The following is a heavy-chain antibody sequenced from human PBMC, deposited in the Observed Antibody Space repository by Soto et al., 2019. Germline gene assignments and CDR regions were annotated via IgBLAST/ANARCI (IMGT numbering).Heavy chain of an antibody. CDR2: IYWDDDK. D-gene: IGHD3-10*01. Sequence: QITLKESGPTLVKPTQTLTLTCTFSGFSLSTSRVGVGWIRQPPGKALEWLALIYWDDDKRYSPSLKNRLTLXKXTXKNQVVLTMTNADPVDTATYYCVHTSGSGNSACFDYWGQGTLVTVSS. J-gene: IGHJ4*02. V-gene: IGHV2-5*02. CDR3: VHTSGSGNSACFDY. CDR1: GFSLSTSRVG.